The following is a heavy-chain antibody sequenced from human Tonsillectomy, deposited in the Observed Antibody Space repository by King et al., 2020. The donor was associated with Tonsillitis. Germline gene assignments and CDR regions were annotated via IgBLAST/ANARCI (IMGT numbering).Heavy chain of an antibody. CDR2: SENSGST. V-gene: IGHV4-31*03. Sequence: QLQESGPGLVKPSQTLSLTCTVSGGPITNGGYYWSWIRQHPGKGLEWIGYSENSGSTFYNPSMKSRVTISIDTSKNQFYLKLTSVTAADTAVYYCAKTLKRYFDWPRVYHWGQGTLVTVSS. CDR3: AKTLKRYFDWPRVYH. D-gene: IGHD3-9*01. CDR1: GGPITNGGYY. J-gene: IGHJ5*02.